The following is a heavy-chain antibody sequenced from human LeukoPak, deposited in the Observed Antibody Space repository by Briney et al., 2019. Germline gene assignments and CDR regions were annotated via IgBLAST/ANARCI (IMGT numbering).Heavy chain of an antibody. J-gene: IGHJ4*02. V-gene: IGHV5-51*01. CDR1: GYSFTSYW. D-gene: IGHD3-22*01. CDR3: ARLSSGYYYYFDY. CDR2: IYPGDSDS. Sequence: GDSLKISCKGSGYSFTSYWIGWVRQMPGKGLEWMGIIYPGDSDSRYSPSFQGQVTSSADKSISTAYLQWSSLKASDTAMYYCARLSSGYYYYFDYWGQGTLVTISS.